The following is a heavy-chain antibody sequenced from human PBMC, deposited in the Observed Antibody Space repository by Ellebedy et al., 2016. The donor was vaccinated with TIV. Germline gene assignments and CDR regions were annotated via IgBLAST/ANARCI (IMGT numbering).Heavy chain of an antibody. D-gene: IGHD3-22*01. Sequence: GESLKISCAASGFTFSDHYMSWIRQAPGKGLEWVSYISSSGTTIYYADSVKGRFTISMDNAKNSLYLQMNSLRAEDTAVYYCARDPLYYYDSRGYRGLFDYWGQGTLVTVSS. CDR2: ISSSGTTI. CDR3: ARDPLYYYDSRGYRGLFDY. CDR1: GFTFSDHY. J-gene: IGHJ4*02. V-gene: IGHV3-11*04.